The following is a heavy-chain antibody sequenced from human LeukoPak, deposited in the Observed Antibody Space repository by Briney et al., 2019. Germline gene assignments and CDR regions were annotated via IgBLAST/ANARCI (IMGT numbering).Heavy chain of an antibody. CDR2: INHSGST. D-gene: IGHD1-26*01. CDR1: GGSFSGYY. CDR3: ARLVGATSPDYYYYYGMDV. J-gene: IGHJ6*02. Sequence: LETLSLTCAVYGGSFSGYYWSWIRQPPGKGLEWIGEINHSGSTNYNPSLKSRVTISVDTSKNQFSLKLSSVTAADTAVYYCARLVGATSPDYYYYYGMDVWGQGTTVTVSS. V-gene: IGHV4-34*01.